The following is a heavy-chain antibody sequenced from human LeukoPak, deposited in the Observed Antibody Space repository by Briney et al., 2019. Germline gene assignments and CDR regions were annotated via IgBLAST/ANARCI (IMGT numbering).Heavy chain of an antibody. CDR2: INHSGST. V-gene: IGHV4-39*07. J-gene: IGHJ6*03. CDR3: ARADMVRGRGYYYYYMDV. CDR1: GGSISSSTYY. D-gene: IGHD3-10*01. Sequence: SETLSLTCTVSGGSISSSTYYWSWIRQPPGKGLEWIGEINHSGSTNYNPSLKSRVTISVDTSKNQFSLKLSSVTAADTAVYYCARADMVRGRGYYYYYMDVWGKGTTVTISS.